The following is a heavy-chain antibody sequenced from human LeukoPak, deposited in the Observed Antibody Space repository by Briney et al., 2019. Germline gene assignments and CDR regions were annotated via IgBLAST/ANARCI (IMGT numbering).Heavy chain of an antibody. CDR2: ISSSGNTI. CDR1: GFTFSTCE. V-gene: IGHV3-48*03. CDR3: ARGMADYVWGSYRYIGDY. Sequence: GGSLRLSCAASGFTFSTCEMNWVRQAPGKGLEWVSYISSSGNTIYYADSVKGRFTISRDNAKNSLYLQMNSLRAEDTAVYYCARGMADYVWGSYRYIGDYWGQGTLVTVSS. J-gene: IGHJ4*02. D-gene: IGHD3-16*02.